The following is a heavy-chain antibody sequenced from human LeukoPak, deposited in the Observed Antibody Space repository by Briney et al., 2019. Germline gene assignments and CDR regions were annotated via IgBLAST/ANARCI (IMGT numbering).Heavy chain of an antibody. V-gene: IGHV3-43D*03. CDR2: ISWDGGST. J-gene: IGHJ6*03. CDR1: GFTFDDYA. CDR3: AKDAAMGYYYMDV. D-gene: IGHD5-18*01. Sequence: GGSLRLSCAASGFTFDDYAMHWVRQAPGKGLEWVSLISWDGGSTYYADSVKGRFTISRDNSKNSLYLQMNSLRAEDTALYYCAKDAAMGYYYMDVWGKGTTVTVSS.